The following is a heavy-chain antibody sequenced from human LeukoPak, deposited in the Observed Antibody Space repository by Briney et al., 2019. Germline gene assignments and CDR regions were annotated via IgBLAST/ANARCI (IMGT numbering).Heavy chain of an antibody. J-gene: IGHJ5*02. CDR1: GFSFSSYA. V-gene: IGHV3-30*04. D-gene: IGHD6-19*01. CDR2: ISYDGNDK. CDR3: AREGKYTSTWPVDR. Sequence: GRSLRLSCAASGFSFSSYAMHWVRQAPGKGLEWVAFISYDGNDKNYADSVKGRFTISRDNSKKTLSVQMNSLRVEDTALYYCAREGKYTSTWPVDRWGQGTLVTVSS.